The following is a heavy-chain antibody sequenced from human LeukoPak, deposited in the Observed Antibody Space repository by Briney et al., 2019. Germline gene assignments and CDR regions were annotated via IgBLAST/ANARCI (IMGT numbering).Heavy chain of an antibody. Sequence: PSETLSLTCTVSGGSISSSSYYWGWIRQPPGKGLEWIGSIYYSGSTYYNPSLKSRVTISVDTSKNQFSLKLSSVTAADTAVHYCATIHPTGQHLDYWGQGTLVTVPS. J-gene: IGHJ4*02. CDR2: IYYSGST. D-gene: IGHD4-11*01. V-gene: IGHV4-39*01. CDR3: ATIHPTGQHLDY. CDR1: GGSISSSSYY.